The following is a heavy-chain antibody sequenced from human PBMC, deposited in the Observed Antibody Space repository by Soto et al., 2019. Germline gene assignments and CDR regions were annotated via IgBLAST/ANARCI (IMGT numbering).Heavy chain of an antibody. CDR3: ARESSAAGTGWFDP. CDR1: GYTFTSYD. V-gene: IGHV1-8*01. D-gene: IGHD6-13*01. Sequence: QVQLVQSGAEVKKPGASVKVSCKASGYTFTSYDINWVRQATGQGLEWMGWMNPNSGNTDYAQKFQGRVTVTRNTSISTAYMELSSLRSEDTAVYYCARESSAAGTGWFDPWGQGTLVTVSS. CDR2: MNPNSGNT. J-gene: IGHJ5*02.